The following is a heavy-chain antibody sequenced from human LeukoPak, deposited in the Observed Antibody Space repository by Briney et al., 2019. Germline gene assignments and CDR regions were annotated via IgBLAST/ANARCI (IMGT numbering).Heavy chain of an antibody. CDR3: ARQKCTSTSCLTKNAFDI. CDR2: IYTSGST. Sequence: PETLSLTCTVSGSISSYYWSWIRQPPGKGLEWIGYIYTSGSTNYNPSLKSRVTISVDTSKNQSSLDLSSVTAADTAVYYCARQKCTSTSCLTKNAFDIWGQGTMVTVSS. D-gene: IGHD2-2*01. V-gene: IGHV4-4*09. J-gene: IGHJ3*02. CDR1: GSISSYY.